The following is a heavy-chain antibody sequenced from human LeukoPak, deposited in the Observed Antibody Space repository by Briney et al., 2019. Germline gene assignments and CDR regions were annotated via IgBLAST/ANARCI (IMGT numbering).Heavy chain of an antibody. Sequence: GGSLRLSCAAAGFTFSNYWMSWVRQAPGKGPEWVANIKEDGSEKYYEDSVKGRFTISRDNAKNPLYLQMDSLRAEDTAVYYCARDFLGYTFDYWGQGTLVTVSS. CDR1: GFTFSNYW. CDR3: ARDFLGYTFDY. J-gene: IGHJ4*02. D-gene: IGHD2-2*02. CDR2: IKEDGSEK. V-gene: IGHV3-7*05.